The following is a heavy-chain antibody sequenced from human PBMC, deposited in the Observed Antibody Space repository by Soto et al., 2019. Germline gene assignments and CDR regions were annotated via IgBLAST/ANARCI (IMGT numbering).Heavy chain of an antibody. Sequence: PSETLSLTCSVSGASITSFFWTWVRQSAGKGLEWIGRISTSESSTNNPSLKSRVTMSIDTSKNQIFLRLTSVTAADTAVYYCASLGRNYYNGMDVWGQGTTVTVSS. CDR2: ISTSESS. V-gene: IGHV4-4*07. CDR3: ASLGRNYYNGMDV. CDR1: GASITSFF. J-gene: IGHJ6*02.